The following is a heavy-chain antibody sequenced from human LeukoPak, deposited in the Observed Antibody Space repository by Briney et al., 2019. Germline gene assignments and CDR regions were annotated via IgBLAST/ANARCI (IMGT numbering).Heavy chain of an antibody. V-gene: IGHV1-69*13. Sequence: SVKVSCKASGGTFSSYAISWVRQAPGQGLEWMGGIIPIFGTANYAQKFQGRVTITADESTSTAYMELSSLRSEDTAVYYCARGRASTYYDFWSGHTPLYNWFDPWGQGTLVTVSS. J-gene: IGHJ5*02. CDR1: GGTFSSYA. CDR2: IIPIFGTA. D-gene: IGHD3-3*01. CDR3: ARGRASTYYDFWSGHTPLYNWFDP.